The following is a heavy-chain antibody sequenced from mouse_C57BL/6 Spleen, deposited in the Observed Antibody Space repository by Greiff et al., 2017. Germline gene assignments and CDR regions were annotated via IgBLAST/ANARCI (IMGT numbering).Heavy chain of an antibody. CDR3: ARFSIVTHFDY. J-gene: IGHJ2*01. CDR2: INPSNGGT. D-gene: IGHD2-5*01. CDR1: GYTFTSYW. V-gene: IGHV1-53*01. Sequence: QVHVKQPGTELVKPGASVKLSCKASGYTFTSYWMHWVKQRPGQGLEWIGNINPSNGGTNYNEKFKSKATLTVDKSSSTAYMQLSSLTSEDSAVYYCARFSIVTHFDYWGQGTTLTVSS.